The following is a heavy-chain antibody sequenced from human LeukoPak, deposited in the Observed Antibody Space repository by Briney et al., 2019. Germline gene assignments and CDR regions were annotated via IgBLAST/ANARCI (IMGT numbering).Heavy chain of an antibody. CDR3: ARAGVRYSFDY. CDR2: IDYSGTT. D-gene: IGHD5-18*01. V-gene: IGHV4-59*01. J-gene: IGHJ4*02. Sequence: SETLSLTCTVSGDSISRYYWNWLRQPPGKGLEWIGYIDYSGTTNINPSPKSRGTLSITTSRNQYSLKLDSVTAADTAVYYCARAGVRYSFDYWGQGTRVTVSS. CDR1: GDSISRYY.